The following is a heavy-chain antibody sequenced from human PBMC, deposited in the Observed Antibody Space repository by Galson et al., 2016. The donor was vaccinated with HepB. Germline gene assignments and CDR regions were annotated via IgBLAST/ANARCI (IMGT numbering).Heavy chain of an antibody. CDR3: ARDWGSSGWYNWFDP. Sequence: SLRLSCAASGFSFNDYGFHWVRQAPGKGLEWLAMISYGGDIYYTDSVKGRFTISRDNSENTLYLQMNSLRPEDTGVYYCARDWGSSGWYNWFDPWGQGTLVTFSS. CDR1: GFSFNDYG. D-gene: IGHD6-19*01. CDR2: ISYGGDI. V-gene: IGHV3-30*04. J-gene: IGHJ5*02.